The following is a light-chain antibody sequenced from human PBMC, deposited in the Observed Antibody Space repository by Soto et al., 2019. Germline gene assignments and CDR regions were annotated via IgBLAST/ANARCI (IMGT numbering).Light chain of an antibody. Sequence: DIQMTQSPSSLSASVGDRVTITCRAGQRISTYLNWYQQKPGKAPNLLIYGASTLQSGVPSRFNGSGSGTDFMFTISSLQPEDYTNYYCQQTCSVPTTLGGGTKVEIK. CDR3: QQTCSVPTT. CDR1: QRISTY. J-gene: IGKJ4*01. CDR2: GAS. V-gene: IGKV1-39*01.